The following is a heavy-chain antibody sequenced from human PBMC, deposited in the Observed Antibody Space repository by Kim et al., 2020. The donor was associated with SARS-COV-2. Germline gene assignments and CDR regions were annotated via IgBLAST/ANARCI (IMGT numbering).Heavy chain of an antibody. CDR1: GGSISSSSYY. V-gene: IGHV4-39*01. D-gene: IGHD3-22*01. J-gene: IGHJ4*02. CDR2: IYYSGST. Sequence: SETLSLTCTVSGGSISSSSYYWGWIRQPPGKGLEWIGSIYYSGSTYYNPSLKSRVTISVDTSKNQFSLKLSSVTAADTAVYYCARQMGITMIVVVISTHFDDWGQGTLVTVSS. CDR3: ARQMGITMIVVVISTHFDD.